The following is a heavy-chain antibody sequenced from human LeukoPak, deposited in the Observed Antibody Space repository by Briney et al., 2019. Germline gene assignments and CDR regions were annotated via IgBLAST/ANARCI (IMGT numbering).Heavy chain of an antibody. CDR2: IYYSGTT. J-gene: IGHJ3*02. V-gene: IGHV4-59*08. CDR1: GGSISTYY. Sequence: TPSETLSLTCTVSGGSISTYYWSWIRQPPGKGLEWIGYIYYSGTTNYNPSLKSRVTISGDTSKNHLSLKLSSVTAADTAVYYCARQFLEWGDAFDIWGQGTMVTVSS. CDR3: ARQFLEWGDAFDI. D-gene: IGHD3-3*01.